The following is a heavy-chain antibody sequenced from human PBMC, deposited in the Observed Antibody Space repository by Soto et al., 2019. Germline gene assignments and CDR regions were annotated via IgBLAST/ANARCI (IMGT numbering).Heavy chain of an antibody. Sequence: PGGSLRLSCAASGFTFSSYAMSWVRQAPGKGLEWVSAISGSGGSTYYADSVKGRFTISRDNSKNTLYLQMNSLRAEDTAVYYCAVHRGLSKEYFDYWGQGTLVTVSS. CDR1: GFTFSSYA. D-gene: IGHD3-16*02. J-gene: IGHJ4*02. V-gene: IGHV3-23*01. CDR3: AVHRGLSKEYFDY. CDR2: ISGSGGST.